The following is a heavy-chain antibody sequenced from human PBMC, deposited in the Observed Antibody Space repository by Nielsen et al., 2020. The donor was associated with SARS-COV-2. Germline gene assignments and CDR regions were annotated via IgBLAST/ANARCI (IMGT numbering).Heavy chain of an antibody. CDR2: ISGSGDYT. J-gene: IGHJ6*02. V-gene: IGHV3-23*01. CDR1: GFTFNNFA. Sequence: GGSLRLSCAASGFTFNNFAMSWVRQPPEKGLERVSGISGSGDYTYYGDSVKGRFTISRDNSKNTLYLQMNILRAEDTAVYYCAKLSGGNSLSGMDVWGQGTTVTVSS. CDR3: AKLSGGNSLSGMDV. D-gene: IGHD4-23*01.